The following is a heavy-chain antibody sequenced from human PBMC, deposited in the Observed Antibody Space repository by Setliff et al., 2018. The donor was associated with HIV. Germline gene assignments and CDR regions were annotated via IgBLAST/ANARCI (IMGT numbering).Heavy chain of an antibody. Sequence: PSETLSLTCAVSGGSISGDNWWTWVRQAPGKGLEWIGEIYHSEYTNYNPSLKSRVSMSVDKSKNQFSVKLISVTAADTAVYYCARGHCSGTNCYGVDYYGMDVWGQGTTVTVSS. V-gene: IGHV4-4*02. CDR3: ARGHCSGTNCYGVDYYGMDV. J-gene: IGHJ6*02. CDR2: IYHSEYT. CDR1: GGSISGDNW. D-gene: IGHD2-2*01.